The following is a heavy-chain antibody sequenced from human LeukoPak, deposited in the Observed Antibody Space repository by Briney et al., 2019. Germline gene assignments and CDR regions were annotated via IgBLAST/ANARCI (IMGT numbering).Heavy chain of an antibody. CDR3: ARASSSQIPYY. D-gene: IGHD6-6*01. CDR1: GSTFTNHG. CDR2: ISTYNGNT. J-gene: IGHJ4*02. V-gene: IGHV1-18*01. Sequence: ASVKVSCKVSGSTFTNHGISWVREAPGQGLEWMGWISTYNGNTNYAQKLQGRVTMTTDTSTSTAYMELRSLRSDDTAVYYCARASSSQIPYYWGQGTLVTVSS.